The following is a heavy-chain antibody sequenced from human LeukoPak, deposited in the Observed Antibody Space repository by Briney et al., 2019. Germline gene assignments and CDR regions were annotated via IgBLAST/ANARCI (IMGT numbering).Heavy chain of an antibody. CDR3: ARTYASGSRRYWYFDL. CDR1: GFTLNNYG. CDR2: ISRSSSYT. Sequence: PGGSLRLSCAASGFTLNNYGINWVRQAPGKGPEWVSFISRSSSYTFYADSVKGRFTTSRDNAKNSLYLQMNSLRAEDTAVYYCARTYASGSRRYWYFDLWGRGTLVTV. D-gene: IGHD3-10*01. V-gene: IGHV3-21*01. J-gene: IGHJ2*01.